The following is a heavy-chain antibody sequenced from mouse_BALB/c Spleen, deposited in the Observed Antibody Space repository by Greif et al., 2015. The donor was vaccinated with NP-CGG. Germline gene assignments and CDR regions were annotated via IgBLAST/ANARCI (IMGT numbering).Heavy chain of an antibody. J-gene: IGHJ3*01. CDR1: GYTFTSYT. V-gene: IGHV1-4*01. CDR2: INPSSGYT. D-gene: IGHD1-1*01. CDR3: AGAYYYGSSTLAY. Sequence: VQLQELGAEVARPGASVKMSCKASGYTFTSYTMHWVKQRPGQGLEWIGYINPSSGYTNYNQKFKDKATLTADKSSSTAYRQRSSLSPEEAAVYNCAGAYYYGSSTLAYWGQGTLVTVSA.